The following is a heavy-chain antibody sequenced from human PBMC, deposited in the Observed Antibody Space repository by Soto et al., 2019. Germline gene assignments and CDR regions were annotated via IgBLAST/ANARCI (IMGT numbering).Heavy chain of an antibody. CDR3: AKDRSTMRWFDP. CDR1: GASVRSYH. J-gene: IGHJ5*02. Sequence: PSETLSLTCAVSGASVRSYHWSWIRQAAGKGLEWIGRVQMSGTTNYNPSLNTPVTMSLDTSKNEVSLRMTSVTAADTAVYFCAKDRSTMRWFDPWGQGILVTVSS. V-gene: IGHV4-4*07. D-gene: IGHD1-1*01. CDR2: VQMSGTT.